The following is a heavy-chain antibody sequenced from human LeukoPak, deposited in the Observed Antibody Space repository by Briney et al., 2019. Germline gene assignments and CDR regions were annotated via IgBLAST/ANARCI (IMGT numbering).Heavy chain of an antibody. J-gene: IGHJ4*02. Sequence: SETLSLTCTVSGGSITSGNFYWDWIRQPPWKGLEWLGTIYSGGTTYSNPSFKSRVAISVDTSKNHVSLKLSSVTAADTAVYYCASPHCSGGSCYDLPLDYWGQGALVTVSS. V-gene: IGHV4-39*02. CDR2: IYSGGTT. CDR3: ASPHCSGGSCYDLPLDY. CDR1: GGSITSGNFY. D-gene: IGHD2-15*01.